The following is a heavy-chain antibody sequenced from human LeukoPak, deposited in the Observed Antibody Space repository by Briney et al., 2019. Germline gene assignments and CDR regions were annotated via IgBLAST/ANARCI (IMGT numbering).Heavy chain of an antibody. CDR2: ISSSGSTI. Sequence: GGSLRLSCAASGFTFSSYEMNWVRQAPGKGLEWVSYISSSGSTIYYADSVKGRFTISRDNAKNSLYLQMNSLRAEDTAVYYCAKEGWFGEERGWGQGTLVTVSS. CDR3: AKEGWFGEERG. V-gene: IGHV3-48*03. J-gene: IGHJ4*02. CDR1: GFTFSSYE. D-gene: IGHD3-10*01.